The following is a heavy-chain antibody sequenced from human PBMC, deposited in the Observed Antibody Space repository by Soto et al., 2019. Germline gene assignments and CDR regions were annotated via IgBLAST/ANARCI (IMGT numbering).Heavy chain of an antibody. D-gene: IGHD5-18*01. CDR1: GGSFGDSY. Sequence: SDTLSLTCYVYGGSFGDSYWNWIRQPPGEGLGRIGEINHSGSTNYNPSLKIRVTMSVDTSKNQFSLILSSVTAADTAVYYCARGDPVETTVVEMFFDYWGQVTQVTVS. CDR2: INHSGST. J-gene: IGHJ4*02. V-gene: IGHV4-34*01. CDR3: ARGDPVETTVVEMFFDY.